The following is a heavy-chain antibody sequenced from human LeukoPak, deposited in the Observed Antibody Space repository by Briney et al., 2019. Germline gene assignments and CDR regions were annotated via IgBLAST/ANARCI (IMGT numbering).Heavy chain of an antibody. Sequence: PGGSLRLSCAASGFTFSSYAMSWVRQAPGKGLEWVSTISGSGRSTYYADSVKGRFNISRDNSKNTLYVQMNSLRAEDTAVYFCAKDGKVGALGADDYWGQGTLVTVSS. D-gene: IGHD1-26*01. V-gene: IGHV3-23*01. CDR2: ISGSGRST. CDR3: AKDGKVGALGADDY. CDR1: GFTFSSYA. J-gene: IGHJ4*02.